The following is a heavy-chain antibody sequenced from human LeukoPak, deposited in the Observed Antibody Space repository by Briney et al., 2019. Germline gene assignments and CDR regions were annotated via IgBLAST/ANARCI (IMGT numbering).Heavy chain of an antibody. J-gene: IGHJ4*02. V-gene: IGHV3-23*01. CDR1: GFTSGIYA. CDR3: AKGVTYGLEWVDY. CDR2: FSGGGDS. D-gene: IGHD3/OR15-3a*01. Sequence: GGSLRLSCAASGFTSGIYAVGWVRQAPGKGLEWVSAFSGGGDSYYADSVKGRFTISRDNSKNTLYLQMNSLRAEDTAIYYCAKGVTYGLEWVDYWGQGALVTVSS.